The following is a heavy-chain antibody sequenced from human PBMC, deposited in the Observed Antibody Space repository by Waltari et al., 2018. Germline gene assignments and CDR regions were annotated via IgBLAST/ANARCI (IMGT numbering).Heavy chain of an antibody. Sequence: EVQLVESGGGLVQPGGSLRLSCAASGFTFSSYEMNWVRQAPGKGLEWVSYISSSGSTIYYADSGKGRFTISRDNAKNSLYLQMNSLRAEDTAVYYCAHTAMVAGSFFDYWGQGTLVTVSS. J-gene: IGHJ4*02. CDR1: GFTFSSYE. CDR3: AHTAMVAGSFFDY. V-gene: IGHV3-48*03. CDR2: ISSSGSTI. D-gene: IGHD5-18*01.